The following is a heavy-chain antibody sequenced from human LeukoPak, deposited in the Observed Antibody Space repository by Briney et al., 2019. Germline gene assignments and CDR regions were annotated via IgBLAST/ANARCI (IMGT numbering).Heavy chain of an antibody. CDR2: ISSTGDYI. D-gene: IGHD3-16*02. V-gene: IGHV3-21*01. Sequence: PGGSLRLSCEASGYTFRHYSVNWVRQAPGKGLEWVSSISSTGDYIYYADSLKGRFTISRDNANSSLYLQMNSLRAEDTAVYYCVSGNDPDSTWESYRLDAFDIWGQGTTVIVSS. CDR1: GYTFRHYS. J-gene: IGHJ3*02. CDR3: VSGNDPDSTWESYRLDAFDI.